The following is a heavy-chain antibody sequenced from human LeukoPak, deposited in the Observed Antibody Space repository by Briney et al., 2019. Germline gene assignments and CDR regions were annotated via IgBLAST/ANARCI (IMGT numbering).Heavy chain of an antibody. CDR2: INQDGSAT. J-gene: IGHJ4*02. V-gene: IGHV3-7*03. D-gene: IGHD4-17*01. CDR1: GFTFSNYW. CDR3: AREGPYGDYLNY. Sequence: GGSLTLSCAASGFTFSNYWMSWVRQAPRKRLWWVSDINQDGSATYYVHSMKGRFTISRDNVKNSLELQMNTVIDEDTTVYYCAREGPYGDYLNYWGQGTLVTVSS.